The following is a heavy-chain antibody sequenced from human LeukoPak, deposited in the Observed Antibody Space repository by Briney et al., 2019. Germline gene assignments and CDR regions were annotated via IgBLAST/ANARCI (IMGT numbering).Heavy chain of an antibody. V-gene: IGHV4-59*01. CDR2: IYHYGST. D-gene: IGHD6-25*01. Sequence: SETLSLTCTVSGGSISSYYWSWIRQPPGKGLEWIANIYHYGSTNYNPSPSSRLTISIDTAKNQFSLKLTSVPAADTAVYYCARRGRNSSGWQDYLWGQGTLVTDSS. CDR3: ARRGRNSSGWQDYL. CDR1: GGSISSYY. J-gene: IGHJ4*02.